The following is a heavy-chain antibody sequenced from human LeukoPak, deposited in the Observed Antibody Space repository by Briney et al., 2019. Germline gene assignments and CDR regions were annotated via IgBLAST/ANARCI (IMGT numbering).Heavy chain of an antibody. V-gene: IGHV1-2*02. D-gene: IGHD3-16*01. Sequence: GASVKVSCKASGYAFTGYYMHWVRQAPGQGLEWMGWINPNSGGTNYAQKFQGRVTMTRDTSISTAYMELSRLRSDDTAVYYCARGVRRDGAYYYYYYMDVWGKGTTVTVSS. CDR1: GYAFTGYY. CDR2: INPNSGGT. J-gene: IGHJ6*03. CDR3: ARGVRRDGAYYYYYYMDV.